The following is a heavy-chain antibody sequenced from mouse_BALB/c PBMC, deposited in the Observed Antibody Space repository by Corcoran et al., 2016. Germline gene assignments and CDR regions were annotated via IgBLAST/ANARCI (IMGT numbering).Heavy chain of an antibody. CDR3: ARDDLV. J-gene: IGHJ1*01. CDR1: GYSITSGYY. V-gene: IGHV3-6*02. Sequence: DVQLQESGPGLVKPSQSLSLTCSVTGYSITSGYYWNWIRQFPGNKLEWMGYISYDGSNNYNPSLKNRISITRDTSKNQFFLKLNSVTTEDTATYYCARDDLVWGAGTTVTVSS. CDR2: ISYDGSN.